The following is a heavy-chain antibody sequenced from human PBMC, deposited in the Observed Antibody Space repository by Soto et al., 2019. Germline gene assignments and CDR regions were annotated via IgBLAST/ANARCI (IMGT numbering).Heavy chain of an antibody. D-gene: IGHD2-21*01. CDR1: GFSFSKYD. CDR3: AKAVVVVMSPFDS. J-gene: IGHJ4*02. CDR2: ISNSGSTT. Sequence: EVQLLESGGGLVQPGGSLRLSCAASGFSFSKYDMGWVRQAPGKGLEWVSSISNSGSTTYYADSVRGRFAISSDNSQKTLYLQMTSLRAEDTALYFCAKAVVVVMSPFDSWGQGTLVSVSS. V-gene: IGHV3-23*01.